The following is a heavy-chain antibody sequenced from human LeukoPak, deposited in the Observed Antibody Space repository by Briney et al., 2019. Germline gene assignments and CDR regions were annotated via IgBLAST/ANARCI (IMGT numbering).Heavy chain of an antibody. J-gene: IGHJ4*02. Sequence: SRTLSLTCTVSGGSISSGDYYWSWIRQPPGKGLEWIGYIYYSGSTYYNPSLKSRVTISVDTSKNQFSLKLSSVTAADTAVYYCAKSLDTAMDPLDYWGQGTLVTVSS. V-gene: IGHV4-30-4*08. CDR1: GGSISSGDYY. CDR3: AKSLDTAMDPLDY. CDR2: IYYSGST. D-gene: IGHD5-18*01.